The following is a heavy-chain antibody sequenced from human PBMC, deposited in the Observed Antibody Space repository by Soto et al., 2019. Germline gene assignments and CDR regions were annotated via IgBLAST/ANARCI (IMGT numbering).Heavy chain of an antibody. J-gene: IGHJ4*02. CDR3: ARAAQAQPLPD. CDR2: IYHSGST. V-gene: IGHV4-4*02. D-gene: IGHD6-13*01. CDR1: GASISSSNW. Sequence: SETLSLTCVVSGASISSSNWWSWVRQPPGKGLEWVGDIYHSGSTNYNPSFKSRVTISVDKSKNQFSLKLSSVTAADTAVYYCARAAQAQPLPDWGQGTLVTV.